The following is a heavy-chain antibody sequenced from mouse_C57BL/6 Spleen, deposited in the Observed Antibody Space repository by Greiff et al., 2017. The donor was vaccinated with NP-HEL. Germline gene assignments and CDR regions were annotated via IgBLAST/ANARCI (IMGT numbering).Heavy chain of an antibody. Sequence: QVHVKQSGAELVRPRASVKLSCKASGYTFTDYYINWVKQRPGQGLEWIARIYPGSGNTYYNEKFKGTATLTAEKSSSTAYMQLSSLTSEDSAVYCCARSYGSSYVPYYYAMDYWGQGTSVTVSS. CDR1: GYTFTDYY. CDR3: ARSYGSSYVPYYYAMDY. J-gene: IGHJ4*01. D-gene: IGHD1-1*01. CDR2: IYPGSGNT. V-gene: IGHV1-76*01.